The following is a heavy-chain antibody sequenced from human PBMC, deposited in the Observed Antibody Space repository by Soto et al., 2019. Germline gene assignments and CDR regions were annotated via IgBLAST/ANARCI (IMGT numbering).Heavy chain of an antibody. CDR1: GGTFSSYA. CDR3: ARSQGSSTSLEIYYYYYYGMDV. J-gene: IGHJ6*02. V-gene: IGHV1-69*01. D-gene: IGHD2-2*01. Sequence: QVQLVRSGAEVQKPGSSVKVSCKASGGTFSSYAISWVRQAPGQGLEWMGGIIPIPGTANYAQKFQGRVTITADESTSTAYMELSSLRSEDTAVYYCARSQGSSTSLEIYYYYYYGMDVWGQGTTVTVSS. CDR2: IIPIPGTA.